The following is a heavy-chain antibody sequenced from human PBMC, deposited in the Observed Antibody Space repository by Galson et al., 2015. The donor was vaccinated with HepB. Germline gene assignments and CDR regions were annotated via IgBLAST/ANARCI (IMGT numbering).Heavy chain of an antibody. CDR2: ISYDGSNK. D-gene: IGHD3-22*01. CDR3: ARSPSLSSGYVDY. V-gene: IGHV3-30-3*01. Sequence: SLRLSCAASGFTFSSYAMHWVRQAPGKGLEWVAVISYDGSNKYYADSVKGRFTISRDNSKNTLYLQMNSLRAEDTAVYYCARSPSLSSGYVDYWGQGTLVTVSS. J-gene: IGHJ4*02. CDR1: GFTFSSYA.